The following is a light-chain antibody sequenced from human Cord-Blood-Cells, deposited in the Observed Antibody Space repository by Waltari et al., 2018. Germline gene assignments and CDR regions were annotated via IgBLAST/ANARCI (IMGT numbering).Light chain of an antibody. J-gene: IGKJ1*01. CDR1: QSVSSSY. V-gene: IGKV3-20*01. Sequence: EIVLTQSPGTLSLSPGERATLSCRASQSVSSSYLAWYQQKPGQAPRLLIYGASSRATDSPDRFSGSGSGTDFTLTISRLDPEDFAVYYCQQYGSSPTFGQGTKVEIK. CDR2: GAS. CDR3: QQYGSSPT.